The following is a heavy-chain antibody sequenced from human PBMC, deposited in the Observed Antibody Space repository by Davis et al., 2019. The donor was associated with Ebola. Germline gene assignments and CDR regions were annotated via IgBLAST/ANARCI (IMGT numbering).Heavy chain of an antibody. Sequence: GESLKISCAASVFTFDDYAMHWVRQAPGKGLEWVSLISGDGGSTYYADSVKGRFTISRDNAKNSLYLQMNSLRAEDTAVYYCAVVGAIPYWGQGTLVTVSS. D-gene: IGHD1-26*01. CDR3: AVVGAIPY. CDR2: ISGDGGST. J-gene: IGHJ4*02. V-gene: IGHV3-43*02. CDR1: VFTFDDYA.